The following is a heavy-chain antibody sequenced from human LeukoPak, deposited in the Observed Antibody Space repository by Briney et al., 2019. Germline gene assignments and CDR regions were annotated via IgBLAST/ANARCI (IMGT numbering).Heavy chain of an antibody. CDR3: AKEYCSGGSCHKGFDY. V-gene: IGHV3-23*01. CDR2: ISGSGGST. J-gene: IGHJ4*02. CDR1: GFTFSSYA. Sequence: PGGSLRLSCAASGFTFSSYAMSWVRQAPGKGLEWVSAISGSGGSTYYADSVKGRFTISRDNSKNTLYLQMNSLRAEGTAVYYCAKEYCSGGSCHKGFDYWGQGTLVTVSS. D-gene: IGHD2-15*01.